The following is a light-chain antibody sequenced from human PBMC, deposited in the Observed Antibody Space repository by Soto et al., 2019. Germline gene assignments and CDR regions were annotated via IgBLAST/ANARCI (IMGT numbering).Light chain of an antibody. CDR2: VAS. Sequence: DIQMTQSPSSLSASVGDKVTISCRSSQSISSYVNWYQQKPGNAPKLLIYVASTLQSGVPSRFSGSGSGTDFTLTINRLEPEDFAVYYCQLYGNSPPHTFGQGTRLEIK. V-gene: IGKV1-39*01. J-gene: IGKJ5*01. CDR1: QSISSY. CDR3: QLYGNSPPHT.